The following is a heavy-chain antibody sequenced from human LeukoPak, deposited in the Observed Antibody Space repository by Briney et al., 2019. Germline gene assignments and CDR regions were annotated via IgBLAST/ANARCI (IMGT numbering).Heavy chain of an antibody. CDR1: GGSFSGYY. CDR2: IYHSGST. Sequence: PSETLSLTCAVYGGSFSGYYWSWIRQPPGKGLEWIGEIYHSGSTNYNPSLKSRVTIPVDTSKNQFSLKLSSVTAADTAVYHCATTTGNIVRWFDPWGQGTLVTVSS. CDR3: ATTTGNIVRWFDP. V-gene: IGHV4-34*01. D-gene: IGHD1-1*01. J-gene: IGHJ5*02.